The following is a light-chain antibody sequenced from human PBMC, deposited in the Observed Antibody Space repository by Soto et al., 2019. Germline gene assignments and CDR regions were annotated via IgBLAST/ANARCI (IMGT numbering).Light chain of an antibody. J-gene: IGKJ1*01. V-gene: IGKV3-15*01. CDR3: QQYFEWPPMK. Sequence: VMTQSPATLSVSPGERATLSCLASETVATNLAWYQQKPGQAPWLLISGAYPRAAGIPDRFRGSGSGTEFTLTISSLRSEDSAIYYCQQYFEWPPMKFGQGAKVDTK. CDR2: GAY. CDR1: ETVATN.